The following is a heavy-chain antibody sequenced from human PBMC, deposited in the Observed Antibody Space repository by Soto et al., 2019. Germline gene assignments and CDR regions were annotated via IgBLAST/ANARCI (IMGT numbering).Heavy chain of an antibody. Sequence: GGSLRLSCAASGFTFSSYGMHWVRQAPGKGLEWVAVISYDGSNKYYADSVKGRFTISRDNSKNTLYLQMNSLRAEDTAVYYCAKDLFLNNQRSGEDAFDIWGQGTMVTVSS. D-gene: IGHD2-2*01. V-gene: IGHV3-30*18. J-gene: IGHJ3*02. CDR3: AKDLFLNNQRSGEDAFDI. CDR2: ISYDGSNK. CDR1: GFTFSSYG.